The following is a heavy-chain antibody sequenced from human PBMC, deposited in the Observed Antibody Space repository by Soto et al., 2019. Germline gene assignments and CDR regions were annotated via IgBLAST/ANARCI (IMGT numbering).Heavy chain of an antibody. J-gene: IGHJ4*02. CDR2: ISPYKGNT. D-gene: IGHD3-10*01. CDR3: ARDLDGSGSYYTDY. CDR1: GYTFTNCG. Sequence: AASVKVSCEASGYTFTNCGIAWVRQAPGQGLEWMGWISPYKGNTHYAQKFQGRVTMTTDTSTSTAYMELRSLRSDDTAVYYCARDLDGSGSYYTDYWGQGTLVTVYS. V-gene: IGHV1-18*01.